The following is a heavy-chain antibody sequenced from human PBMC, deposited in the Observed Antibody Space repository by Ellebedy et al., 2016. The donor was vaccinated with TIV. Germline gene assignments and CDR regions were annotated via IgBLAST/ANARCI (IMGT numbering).Heavy chain of an antibody. CDR3: ARSEPMDV. J-gene: IGHJ6*04. V-gene: IGHV3-53*04. Sequence: GESLKISCAASGFTFSRYWMSWVRQAPGKGLEWVSVVDAAGVTSYADSVKGRFTISTHSSKNTLFLQMNSLRPEDTAVYYCARSEPMDVWGKGTTVTVSS. CDR1: GFTFSRYW. CDR2: VDAAGVT. D-gene: IGHD1-14*01.